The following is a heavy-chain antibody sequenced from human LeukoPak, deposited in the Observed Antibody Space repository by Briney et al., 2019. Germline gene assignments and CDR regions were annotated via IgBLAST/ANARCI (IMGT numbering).Heavy chain of an antibody. V-gene: IGHV1-18*01. Sequence: ASVKVSCKASGYTFTSYGISWVRQAPGQGLEWMGWISAYNGNTNYAQKLQGRVTMTTDTSTSTAYMELRSLRSDDTAVYYCARDLIPHYDILTGYDYWGQGTLVTVSS. D-gene: IGHD3-9*01. J-gene: IGHJ4*02. CDR1: GYTFTSYG. CDR3: ARDLIPHYDILTGYDY. CDR2: ISAYNGNT.